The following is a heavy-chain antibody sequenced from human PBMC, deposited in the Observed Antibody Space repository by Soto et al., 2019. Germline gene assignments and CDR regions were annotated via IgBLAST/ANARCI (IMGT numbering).Heavy chain of an antibody. CDR2: ISTGGGST. V-gene: IGHV3-23*01. D-gene: IGHD2-21*01. CDR1: GLTFSSYA. CDR3: AKAYLSTLYYFDY. Sequence: PGGSLRLSCAASGLTFSSYAMSWVRQPPGQGLEWVSGISTGGGSTYYADSVKGRFTISRDNPKNTLYLQMNSLRAEDTAVYYCAKAYLSTLYYFDYWGQGALVTVSS. J-gene: IGHJ4*02.